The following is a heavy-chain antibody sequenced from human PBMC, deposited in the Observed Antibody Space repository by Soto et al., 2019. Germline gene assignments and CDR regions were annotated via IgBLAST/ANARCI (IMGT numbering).Heavy chain of an antibody. CDR3: ARATAGTNWFDP. V-gene: IGHV1-69*13. J-gene: IGHJ5*02. D-gene: IGHD6-13*01. Sequence: VKVSCKASGGPFSSYAISWVRHAPGQGLEWMGGIIPIFGTANYAQKFQGRVTITADESTSTAYMELSSLRSEDTAVYYCARATAGTNWFDPWGQGTMVTVSS. CDR1: GGPFSSYA. CDR2: IIPIFGTA.